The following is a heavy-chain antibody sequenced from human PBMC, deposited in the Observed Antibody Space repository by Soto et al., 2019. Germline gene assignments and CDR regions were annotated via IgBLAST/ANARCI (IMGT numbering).Heavy chain of an antibody. CDR2: INAANGDT. CDR1: GYTFTSYG. D-gene: IGHD6-13*01. V-gene: IGHV1-3*01. CDR3: VRRHVSATGIDWFDP. Sequence: ASVKVSCKASGYTFTSYGIHWVRQAPGQRLEWMGWINAANGDTKYSPKFQGRVTITRDTSASTAYMELSGLRSEDTAVYYCVRRHVSATGIDWFDPWGQGTLVTVSS. J-gene: IGHJ5*02.